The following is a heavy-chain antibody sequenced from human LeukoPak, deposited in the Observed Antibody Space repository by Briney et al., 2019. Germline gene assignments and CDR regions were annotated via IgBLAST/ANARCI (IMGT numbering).Heavy chain of an antibody. CDR3: ARAKGDY. CDR1: GGSISTSNYY. CDR2: IYFSGST. V-gene: IGHV4-39*07. J-gene: IGHJ4*02. Sequence: PSETLSLTCTVSGGSISTSNYYWGWIRQPPGKGLEWIGNIYFSGSTYYNPSLKSRVTISVDRSKNQFSLKLSSVTAADTAVYYCARAKGDYWGQGILVTVSS.